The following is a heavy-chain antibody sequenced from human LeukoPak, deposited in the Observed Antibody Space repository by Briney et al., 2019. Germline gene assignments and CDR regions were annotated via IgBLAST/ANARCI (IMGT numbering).Heavy chain of an antibody. CDR2: INPTGGST. D-gene: IGHD3-16*01. CDR3: ARDGGRAFDI. Sequence: GASVKVSCKASGYTFTSYYMHWVRQAPGQGLEWMGLINPTGGSTGYAQKFQGRVTMTRDMSTSTDYMELSSLRSEDTAIYYCARDGGRAFDIWGQGTMVTVSS. J-gene: IGHJ3*02. V-gene: IGHV1-46*01. CDR1: GYTFTSYY.